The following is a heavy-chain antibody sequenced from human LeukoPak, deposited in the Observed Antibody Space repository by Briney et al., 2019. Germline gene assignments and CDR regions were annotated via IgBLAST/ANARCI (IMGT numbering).Heavy chain of an antibody. CDR3: AKDSDYYGSGSYPDLFYIDF. V-gene: IGHV3-7*04. CDR1: GFSLSHHW. J-gene: IGHJ4*02. D-gene: IGHD3-10*01. Sequence: PGGSLRLSCAASGFSLSHHWMNWVRQAPGEGLEWVASIKEDGSDKYYVDAVKGRFTISRDNTKNSMDLQMKSLGPEDTAMYYCAKDSDYYGSGSYPDLFYIDFWGQGALVTVSS. CDR2: IKEDGSDK.